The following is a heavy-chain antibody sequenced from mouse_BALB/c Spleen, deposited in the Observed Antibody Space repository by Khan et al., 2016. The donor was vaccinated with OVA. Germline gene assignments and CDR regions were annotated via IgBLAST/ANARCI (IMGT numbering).Heavy chain of an antibody. CDR1: GYSITSGYG. V-gene: IGHV3-1*02. D-gene: IGHD1-2*01. Sequence: EVELVESGPGLVKPSQSLSLTCTVTGYSITSGYGWNWIRQFPGNKLEWMGYITYSGSTNYNPSLKCRISITRDTSKNQFYLQLNSVTTEDTAKYYCARTARIKYWGQGTTLTVSS. CDR3: ARTARIKY. CDR2: ITYSGST. J-gene: IGHJ2*01.